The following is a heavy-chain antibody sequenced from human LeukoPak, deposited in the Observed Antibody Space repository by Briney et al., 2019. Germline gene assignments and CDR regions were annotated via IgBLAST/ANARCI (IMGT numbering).Heavy chain of an antibody. CDR3: AKDTSIGKYCTNGVCSPFDY. J-gene: IGHJ4*02. CDR2: ISDSGDYT. CDR1: GFTFSSYA. V-gene: IGHV3-23*01. D-gene: IGHD2-8*01. Sequence: GGSLRLSCAGSGFTFSSYAMSWGRQAPGQGLEWVSVISDSGDYTSYADSVRGRFTISRDNSRNTLYLQMISLRPEDTAVYYCAKDTSIGKYCTNGVCSPFDYWGQGTLVTVSS.